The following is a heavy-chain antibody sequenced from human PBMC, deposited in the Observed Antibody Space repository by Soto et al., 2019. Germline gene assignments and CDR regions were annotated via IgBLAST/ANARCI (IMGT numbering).Heavy chain of an antibody. CDR3: AKSPAGYYYYYGMDV. CDR2: ISGSGGST. D-gene: IGHD2-2*01. CDR1: GFTFSSYA. J-gene: IGHJ6*02. Sequence: GGSLRLSCAASGFTFSSYAMSWVRQAPGKGLEWVSAISGSGGSTYYADSVKSRFTISRDNSKNTLYLQMNSLRAEDTAVYYCAKSPAGYYYYYGMDVWGQGTTVTVSS. V-gene: IGHV3-23*01.